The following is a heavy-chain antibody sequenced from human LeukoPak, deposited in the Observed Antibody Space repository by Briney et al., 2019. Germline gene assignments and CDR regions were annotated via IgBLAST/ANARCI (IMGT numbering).Heavy chain of an antibody. Sequence: GGSLRLSCVVSGFIFSSYGMHWVRQAPGKGLEWVAVISFDGTNQYYADSVKGRFTISRDNSENTLYLEMNSLRIEDTAVYYCAKDRGTSWYGEDYWGQGTLVTVSS. CDR2: ISFDGTNQ. V-gene: IGHV3-30*18. D-gene: IGHD6-13*01. CDR1: GFIFSSYG. J-gene: IGHJ4*02. CDR3: AKDRGTSWYGEDY.